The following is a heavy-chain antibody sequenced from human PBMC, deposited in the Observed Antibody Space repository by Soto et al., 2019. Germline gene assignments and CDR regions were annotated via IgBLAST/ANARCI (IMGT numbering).Heavy chain of an antibody. D-gene: IGHD3-10*02. Sequence: SVKVSCKASGDTFSSYAISWVRQAPGKGLEWMGKIIPTFGRTNYAQKFQGRLTISADGSTSTAYMELSSLLSEDTAVYYCARDPLSSFAMDVWGQGTTVTVSS. CDR3: ARDPLSSFAMDV. V-gene: IGHV1-69*13. CDR2: IIPTFGRT. CDR1: GDTFSSYA. J-gene: IGHJ6*02.